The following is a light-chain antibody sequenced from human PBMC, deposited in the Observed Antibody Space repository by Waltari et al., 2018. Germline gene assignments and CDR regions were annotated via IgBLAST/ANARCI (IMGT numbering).Light chain of an antibody. CDR1: QSVSSSY. CDR2: GAS. Sequence: EIVLTQSPGTLSLSPGERATLSCRASQSVSSSYLAWYQQKPGQATRLLIYGASSRATGIPDRFSGSGSGTDFTLTISGLEPEDFVVYYCQQYGSSPLTFGGGTKVEIK. J-gene: IGKJ4*01. CDR3: QQYGSSPLT. V-gene: IGKV3-20*01.